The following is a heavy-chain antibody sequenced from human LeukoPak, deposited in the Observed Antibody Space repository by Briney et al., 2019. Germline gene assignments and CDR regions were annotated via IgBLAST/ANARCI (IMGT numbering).Heavy chain of an antibody. D-gene: IGHD5-24*01. CDR1: GYTFTSYA. Sequence: ASVKVSCKASGYTFTSYAMHWVRQAPGQRLEWMGWINAGNGNTKYSQKFQGRVTITRDTSASTAYMELSSLGSEDTAVYYCAKPNSRGGYIDYWGQGTLVTVSS. CDR3: AKPNSRGGYIDY. V-gene: IGHV1-3*01. J-gene: IGHJ4*02. CDR2: INAGNGNT.